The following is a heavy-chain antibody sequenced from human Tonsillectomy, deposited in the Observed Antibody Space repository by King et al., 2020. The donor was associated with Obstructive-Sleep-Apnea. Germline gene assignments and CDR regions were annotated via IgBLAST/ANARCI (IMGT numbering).Heavy chain of an antibody. CDR2: IYYSGST. Sequence: LQLQESGPGLVKPSETLSLTCTVSGGSISSSSYYWGWIRQPPGKGLEWIGSIYYSGSTYYNPSLKSRVTISVDTSKNQFSLKLSSVTAADTAVYYCARDQWELPQPYYFDYWGQGTLVTVSS. V-gene: IGHV4-39*07. CDR3: ARDQWELPQPYYFDY. J-gene: IGHJ4*02. CDR1: GGSISSSSYY. D-gene: IGHD1-26*01.